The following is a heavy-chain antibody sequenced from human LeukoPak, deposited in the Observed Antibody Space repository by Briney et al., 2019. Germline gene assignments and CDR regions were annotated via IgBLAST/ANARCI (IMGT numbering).Heavy chain of an antibody. Sequence: SETLSLTCSVSGGSISSYYWSWIRQPPGKGLEWIGYIYTSGSTNYNPSLKSRVTISVDTSKNQFSLKLSSVTAADTAVYYCARTVGLVDPTFDYWGQGTLVTVSS. CDR3: ARTVGLVDPTFDY. V-gene: IGHV4-4*09. J-gene: IGHJ4*02. D-gene: IGHD2-15*01. CDR2: IYTSGST. CDR1: GGSISSYY.